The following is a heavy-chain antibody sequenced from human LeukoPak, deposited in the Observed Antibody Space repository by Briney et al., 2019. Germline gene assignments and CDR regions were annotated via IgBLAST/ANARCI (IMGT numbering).Heavy chain of an antibody. CDR3: AREASGGYFDY. CDR1: GYTFTNYY. V-gene: IGHV1-46*01. Sequence: ASVKVSCKASGYTFTNYYMYWVRQAPGQGLEWMGIINPSGGSTTYAQKFQGRVTMTRDTSTSTVYMELSSLRSEDTAVYYCAREASGGYFDYWGQGTLVTVSS. J-gene: IGHJ4*02. D-gene: IGHD4-23*01. CDR2: INPSGGST.